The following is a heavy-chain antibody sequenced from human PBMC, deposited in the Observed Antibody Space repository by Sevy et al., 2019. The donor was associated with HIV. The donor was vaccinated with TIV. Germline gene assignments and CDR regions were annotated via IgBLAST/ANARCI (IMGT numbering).Heavy chain of an antibody. CDR2: SSPFTGSP. Sequence: ASVKVSCKASGYNFINYGISWVRQAPGQGLEWVGGSSPFTGSPNYPQKLQDRVTVTTDTATNTAYKELRNLRSDDTAVYYCGKCTLWVYDPTNRKCGMDVWGQGTTVTVSS. CDR1: GYNFINYG. D-gene: IGHD5-12*01. CDR3: GKCTLWVYDPTNRKCGMDV. J-gene: IGHJ6*02. V-gene: IGHV1-18*01.